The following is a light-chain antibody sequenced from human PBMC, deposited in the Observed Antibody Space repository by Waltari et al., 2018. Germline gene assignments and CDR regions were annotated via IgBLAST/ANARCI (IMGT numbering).Light chain of an antibody. V-gene: IGLV3-1*01. CDR3: QAWDSGLVI. CDR2: QDT. Sequence: YELTQPPSVSVSPGQPASITCSGDKLGDKYASWYQQKPGQSPVLGIYQDTNRPSGIPERFSGSNSGDTATLTVSGTQAMDEADYYCQAWDSGLVIFGGGTKLTVL. CDR1: KLGDKY. J-gene: IGLJ2*01.